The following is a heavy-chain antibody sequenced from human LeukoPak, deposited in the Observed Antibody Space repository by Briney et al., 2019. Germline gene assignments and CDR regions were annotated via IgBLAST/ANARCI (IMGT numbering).Heavy chain of an antibody. CDR2: ISGTGGGT. J-gene: IGHJ4*02. CDR1: GFTFSNYA. CDR3: AKEGRIRVAGILDY. D-gene: IGHD6-19*01. V-gene: IGHV3-23*01. Sequence: GGSLRLSCAASGFTFSNYAMSWVRQAPGKGLEWVSAISGTGGGTYYADSVKGRFTISRDNAKNTLYLQLNSLGADDTAVYYCAKEGRIRVAGILDYWGQGTLVTVSS.